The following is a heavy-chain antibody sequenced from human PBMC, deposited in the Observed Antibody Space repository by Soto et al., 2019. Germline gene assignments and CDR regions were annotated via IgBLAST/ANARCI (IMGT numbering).Heavy chain of an antibody. CDR1: GGSISSSSYY. V-gene: IGHV4-39*01. Sequence: PSETLSLTCTVSGGSISSSSYYWGWIRQPPGKGLEWTGSIYYSGSTYYNPSLKSRVTISVDTSKNQFSLKLSSVTAADTAVYYCARVDFWSGDLDYWGQGTLVTVSS. J-gene: IGHJ4*02. D-gene: IGHD3-3*01. CDR3: ARVDFWSGDLDY. CDR2: IYYSGST.